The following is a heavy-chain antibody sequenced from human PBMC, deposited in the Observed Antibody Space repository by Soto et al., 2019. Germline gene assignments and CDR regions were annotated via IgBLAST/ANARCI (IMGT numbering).Heavy chain of an antibody. CDR3: AKGTYGGTGYYFDY. CDR2: ISNSGGTT. Sequence: EVQLLESGGGLVQPGGSLRLSCAASGFTFSSYAMSWVRQAPGKGLEWVSAISNSGGTTYYADSVKGRFTIPRDNPKNTLYLQMNSLRAGDTAIYYCAKGTYGGTGYYFDYWGQGTLVTVSS. J-gene: IGHJ4*02. V-gene: IGHV3-23*01. D-gene: IGHD4-17*01. CDR1: GFTFSSYA.